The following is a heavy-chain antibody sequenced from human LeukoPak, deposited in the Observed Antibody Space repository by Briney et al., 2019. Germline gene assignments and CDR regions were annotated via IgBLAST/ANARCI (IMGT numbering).Heavy chain of an antibody. CDR1: SYPFTRYC. V-gene: IGHV1-18*01. J-gene: IGHJ4*02. D-gene: IGHD5-12*01. CDR3: ARSGRGTHYYFDL. CDR2: ISGSNGNT. Sequence: GASVKVSCKASSYPFTRYCISWVRQAPGQGLEWMGWISGSNGNTNYAQKFLGRVTMTADTSTSTAYMELRSLTSDNTAVYYWARSGRGTHYYFDLRGQGTLVTVSS.